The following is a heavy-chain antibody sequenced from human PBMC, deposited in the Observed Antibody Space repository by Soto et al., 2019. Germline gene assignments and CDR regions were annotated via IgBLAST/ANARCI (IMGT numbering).Heavy chain of an antibody. CDR1: GGSFSGYY. Sequence: PSETLSLTCAVYGGSFSGYYWSWFRQPPGKGLEWIGEINHSGSTNYNPSLKSRVTISVDTSKNQFSLKLSFVTAADTAVYYCEFGITETTNAFDIWGQGTMVTVSS. V-gene: IGHV4-34*01. J-gene: IGHJ3*02. D-gene: IGHD1-20*01. CDR2: INHSGST. CDR3: EFGITETTNAFDI.